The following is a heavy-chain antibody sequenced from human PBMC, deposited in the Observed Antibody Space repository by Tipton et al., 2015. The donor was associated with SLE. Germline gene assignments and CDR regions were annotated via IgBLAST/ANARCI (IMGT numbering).Heavy chain of an antibody. Sequence: TLSLTCTVSGGSIGSHYWSWIRQPPGKGLEWIGYIYYSGSTKYNPSLNSRVTISVDTSKNQFSLKLSSVTAADTAVYYCASSRGWVVASLHPWGQGTLVTVSS. V-gene: IGHV4-59*08. D-gene: IGHD2-15*01. J-gene: IGHJ5*02. CDR3: ASSRGWVVASLHP. CDR2: IYYSGST. CDR1: GGSIGSHY.